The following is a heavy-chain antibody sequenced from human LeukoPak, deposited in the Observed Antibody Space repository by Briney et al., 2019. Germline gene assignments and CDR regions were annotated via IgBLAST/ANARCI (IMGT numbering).Heavy chain of an antibody. Sequence: GGSLRLSCATSGFNCRSYWMSWVRQAPGKGLEWVANIKQDGSEKNYVHSVKGRFTISRDNAKNSLYLEMNSLRAEDTAVYYCYCAVEDYWGQGTQVTVSS. CDR3: YCAVEDY. J-gene: IGHJ4*02. V-gene: IGHV3-7*01. CDR2: IKQDGSEK. CDR1: GFNCRSYW. D-gene: IGHD2-15*01.